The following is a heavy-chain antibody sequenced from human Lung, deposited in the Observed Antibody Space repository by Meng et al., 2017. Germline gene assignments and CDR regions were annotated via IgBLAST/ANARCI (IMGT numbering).Heavy chain of an antibody. Sequence: QPQLQESGQGLVKPSEALSPTCSVSGGSISTSGYYWGWIRQPPGKGLEWIGSIGHSGITYYTPSLKSRVTVSIDTSKSQFSLKLTSVTAADTAVYYCVRSSGWVRTGFDPWGQGTLVTVSS. D-gene: IGHD6-19*01. J-gene: IGHJ5*02. CDR3: VRSSGWVRTGFDP. CDR1: GGSISTSGYY. CDR2: IGHSGIT. V-gene: IGHV4-39*01.